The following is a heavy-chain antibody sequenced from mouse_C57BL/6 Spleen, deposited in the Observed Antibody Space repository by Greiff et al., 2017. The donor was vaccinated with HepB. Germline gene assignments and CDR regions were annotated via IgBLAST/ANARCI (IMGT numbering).Heavy chain of an antibody. J-gene: IGHJ1*03. D-gene: IGHD1-1*01. CDR2: IYPGDGDT. CDR1: GYAFSSSW. CDR3: ANYGSRHYWYFDV. V-gene: IGHV1-82*01. Sequence: VQLQQSGPELVKPGASVKISCKASGYAFSSSWMNWVKQRPGKGLEWIGRIYPGDGDTNYNGKFKGKATLTADKSSSTAYMQLSSLTSEDSAVYFGANYGSRHYWYFDVWGTGTTVTVSS.